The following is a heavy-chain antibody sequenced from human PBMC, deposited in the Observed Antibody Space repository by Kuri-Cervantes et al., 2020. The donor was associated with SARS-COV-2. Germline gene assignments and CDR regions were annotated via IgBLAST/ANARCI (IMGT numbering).Heavy chain of an antibody. D-gene: IGHD2-8*01. CDR3: ARGGEDFVQETRNWFET. CDR2: ITKGSDTI. V-gene: IGHV3-48*01. CDR1: GFSFNTYS. Sequence: GEFLMISNAASGFSFNTYSMDWVRLAPGKGLEWLAYITKGSDTIYYAGSVKGRFTISRDNAKNSLFLQMNSLRADDTAVYYCARGGEDFVQETRNWFETWGRGTQVTVSS. J-gene: IGHJ5*02.